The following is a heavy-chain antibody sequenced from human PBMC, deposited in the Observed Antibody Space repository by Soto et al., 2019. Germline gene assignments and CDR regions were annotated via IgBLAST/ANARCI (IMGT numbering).Heavy chain of an antibody. CDR2: ISYSGGT. V-gene: IGHV4-59*01. CDR3: ARGGRLGLDY. D-gene: IGHD6-19*01. J-gene: IGHJ4*02. Sequence: QVQPQESGPGLVKPSETLSLTCTVSGASISSYYWSWIRQSPGKGLEWIGYISYSGGTNYNPSLRVRVTLPLDPSNNRFSLQLNSLTAEDTAMYYCARGGRLGLDYWGQGTLVTVSS. CDR1: GASISSYY.